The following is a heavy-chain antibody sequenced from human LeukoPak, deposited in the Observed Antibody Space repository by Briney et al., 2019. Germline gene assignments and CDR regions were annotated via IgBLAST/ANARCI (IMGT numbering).Heavy chain of an antibody. D-gene: IGHD6-13*01. V-gene: IGHV3-23*01. J-gene: IGHJ4*02. Sequence: PGGSLRLSCAASGFTFSNYAMSWVRQAPGKGLDWVLGISSGGYSTYYADSVKGRFTISRDNSKNTLYLQVNSLRAEDTAVYYCAKDLTQQLEHFDFWGQGTLVTVSS. CDR3: AKDLTQQLEHFDF. CDR1: GFTFSNYA. CDR2: ISSGGYST.